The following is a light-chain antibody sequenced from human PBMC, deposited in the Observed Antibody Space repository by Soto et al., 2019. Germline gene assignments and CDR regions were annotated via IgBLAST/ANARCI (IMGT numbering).Light chain of an antibody. CDR2: GAS. Sequence: EIVMTQSPATLSLPPGERATLSCRASESVSNSYLAWYQQKPGQAPRLLFYGASSRATGIPDRFSGSGSGTDFTLTISRLEPVDFAVYYCQQYGSSPITFGQGTRLEIK. CDR1: ESVSNSY. CDR3: QQYGSSPIT. J-gene: IGKJ5*01. V-gene: IGKV3-20*01.